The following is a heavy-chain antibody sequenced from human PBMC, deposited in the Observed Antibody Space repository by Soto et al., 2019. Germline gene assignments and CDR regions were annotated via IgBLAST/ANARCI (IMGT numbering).Heavy chain of an antibody. CDR3: ARGETPGESLPRDPPDS. J-gene: IGHJ5*01. CDR1: GFTFSDYY. D-gene: IGHD3-10*01. Sequence: GGSLRLSCAASGFTFSDYYMSWIRQAPGKGLEWVAYISSSGSTIYYADSVKGRFTISRDNAKNSLYLQMNSLRAADTAVYYCARGETPGESLPRDPPDSWGQGTLVTVSS. CDR2: ISSSGSTI. V-gene: IGHV3-11*01.